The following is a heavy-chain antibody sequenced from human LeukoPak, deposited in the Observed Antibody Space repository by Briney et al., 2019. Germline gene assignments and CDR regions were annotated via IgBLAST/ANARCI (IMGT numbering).Heavy chain of an antibody. CDR2: ITSTSDTI. D-gene: IGHD3-22*01. V-gene: IGHV3-48*01. CDR1: GLTFTSYI. CDR3: ARSSGYPFFDY. Sequence: GGSLRLSCATSGLTFTSYIMHWVRQAPGEGLEWLSYITSTSDTIYYADSVKGRFTSSRDNAKNSVYLQMNSLRAEDTAVYYCARSSGYPFFDYWGQGTLVTVSS. J-gene: IGHJ4*02.